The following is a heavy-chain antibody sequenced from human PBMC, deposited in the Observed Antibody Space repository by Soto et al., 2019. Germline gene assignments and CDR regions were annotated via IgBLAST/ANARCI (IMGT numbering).Heavy chain of an antibody. Sequence: SETLSLTCTVSGGSIRSYYWSWIRQHPGKGLEWIGYIYYSGSTSSNPSLKSRVTISVDTSKNQFSLKLSSVSAADTAVYYCVRGVAHWGQGTLVTVSS. D-gene: IGHD2-15*01. CDR2: IYYSGST. V-gene: IGHV4-59*12. CDR1: GGSIRSYY. J-gene: IGHJ4*02. CDR3: VRGVAH.